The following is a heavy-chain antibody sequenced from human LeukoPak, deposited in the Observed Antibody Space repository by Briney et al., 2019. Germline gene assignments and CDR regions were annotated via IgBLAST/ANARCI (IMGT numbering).Heavy chain of an antibody. CDR2: LYYSGST. Sequence: SETLSLTCTVSGGSISSYYWSWIRQPPGKGLEWIGYLYYSGSTNYNPSLKSRVTISVDTSKNQFSLKLSSVTAADTAVYYCARGALRSGGYDAFDIWGQGTMVTVSS. V-gene: IGHV4-59*12. CDR1: GGSISSYY. D-gene: IGHD3-10*01. CDR3: ARGALRSGGYDAFDI. J-gene: IGHJ3*02.